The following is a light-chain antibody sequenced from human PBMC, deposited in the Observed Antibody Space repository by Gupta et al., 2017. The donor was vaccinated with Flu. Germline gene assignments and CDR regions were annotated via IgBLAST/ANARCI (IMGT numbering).Light chain of an antibody. Sequence: DIQMTQSPSTLSASVGDRVTITCRASQSISSWLAWYQQKPGKAPNHLVYKASNLESGVPSRFSGSGSGTEFTLTISSLQPDDFATYYCHQYNSYSRTFGQGTKVEIK. J-gene: IGKJ1*01. CDR3: HQYNSYSRT. V-gene: IGKV1-5*03. CDR1: QSISSW. CDR2: KAS.